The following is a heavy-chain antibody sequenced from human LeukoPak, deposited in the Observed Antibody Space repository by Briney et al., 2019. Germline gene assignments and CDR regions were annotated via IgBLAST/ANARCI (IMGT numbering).Heavy chain of an antibody. J-gene: IGHJ1*01. V-gene: IGHV3-23*01. CDR3: AKDYRPYYCDSSGYYYAEYFQH. D-gene: IGHD3-22*01. Sequence: GGSLRLSCAASGFTLSSYAMSWVRQAPGKGLEWVSAISGSGGSTYYADSVKGRFTISRDNSKNTLYLQMNSLRAEDTAVYYCAKDYRPYYCDSSGYYYAEYFQHWGQGTLVTVSS. CDR2: ISGSGGST. CDR1: GFTLSSYA.